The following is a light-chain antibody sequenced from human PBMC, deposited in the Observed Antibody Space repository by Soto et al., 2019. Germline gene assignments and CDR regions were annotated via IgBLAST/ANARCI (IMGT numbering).Light chain of an antibody. CDR3: QQYDSLLPIT. Sequence: QLTQSPSSLSASVGDRVTITCQASQDIDKNLNWYQQKPRKAPKLLIYDASSLQTGVPSRFSGSGSATDFIFTINSLQPEDIATYYCQQYDSLLPITFGQGTRLEIK. CDR2: DAS. J-gene: IGKJ5*01. V-gene: IGKV1-33*01. CDR1: QDIDKN.